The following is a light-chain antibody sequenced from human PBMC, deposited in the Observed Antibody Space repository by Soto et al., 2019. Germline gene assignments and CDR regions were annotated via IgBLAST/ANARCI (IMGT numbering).Light chain of an antibody. Sequence: DIQLTQSPSSVSASIGDRVTISCRASQSIYKWLVWYQQKPGKAPKLLIYAASSLQSGVPSRFSGSGYGTEFTLTISSLQPEDSATYYCQQADSFPLTFGGGTKVDIK. CDR2: AAS. CDR3: QQADSFPLT. CDR1: QSIYKW. V-gene: IGKV1-12*01. J-gene: IGKJ4*01.